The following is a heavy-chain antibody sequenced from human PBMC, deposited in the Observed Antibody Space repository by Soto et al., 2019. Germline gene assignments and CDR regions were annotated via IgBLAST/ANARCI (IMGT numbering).Heavy chain of an antibody. Sequence: QPGGSLRLSYAASGFTFNSIPMGWVRQAPGKGLKYVSSITESGDSTFYADSVKDRFTISRDNSKSTLHLQMNSLRADDTAVYYCVKRNCGNCPWSSWGQGTLVTSPQ. J-gene: IGHJ4*02. V-gene: IGHV3-23*01. CDR3: VKRNCGNCPWSS. CDR2: ITESGDST. D-gene: IGHD2-21*01. CDR1: GFTFNSIP.